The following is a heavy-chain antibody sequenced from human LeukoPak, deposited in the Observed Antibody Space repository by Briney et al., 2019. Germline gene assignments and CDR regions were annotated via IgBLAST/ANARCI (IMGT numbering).Heavy chain of an antibody. J-gene: IGHJ3*02. CDR1: GFTFSSYG. Sequence: GGSLRLSCAASGFTFSSYGMHWIRQAPGKGLEWVAVIWYDGSNKYYADSVKGRFTISRDNSKNTLYLQMNSLRAEDTAVYYCARDPGISGRLLLYVFDIWGQGTMVTVSS. D-gene: IGHD3-22*01. V-gene: IGHV3-33*01. CDR2: IWYDGSNK. CDR3: ARDPGISGRLLLYVFDI.